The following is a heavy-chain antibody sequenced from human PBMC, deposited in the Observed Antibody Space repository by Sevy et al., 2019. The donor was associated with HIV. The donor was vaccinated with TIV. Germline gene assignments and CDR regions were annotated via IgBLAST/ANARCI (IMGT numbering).Heavy chain of an antibody. D-gene: IGHD3-22*01. J-gene: IGHJ3*02. CDR3: ARRKYYDSSGYYRPDAFDI. V-gene: IGHV3-48*02. CDR2: ISSSSSTI. CDR1: GFTFSSYS. Sequence: GGSLRLSCAASGFTFSSYSMNWVRQAPGKGLEWVSYISSSSSTIYYADSVKGRFTISRDNAKNSPYLQMNSLRDEDTAVYYCARRKYYDSSGYYRPDAFDIWGQGTMVTVSS.